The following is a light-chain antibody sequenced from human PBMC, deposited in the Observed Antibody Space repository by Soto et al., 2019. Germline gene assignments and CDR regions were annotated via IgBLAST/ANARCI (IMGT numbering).Light chain of an antibody. J-gene: IGKJ5*01. CDR3: QRHTTSSWT. CDR2: KAS. Sequence: DIQMTQSPSTLSASVGDTVTVTCRASQSVSGWLAWYQQKPGKAPKLLIYKASTLKSGVPSRFSGSGSGTEFTLTISSLQPDDFAVYYCQRHTTSSWTFGQGTRLEIK. CDR1: QSVSGW. V-gene: IGKV1-5*03.